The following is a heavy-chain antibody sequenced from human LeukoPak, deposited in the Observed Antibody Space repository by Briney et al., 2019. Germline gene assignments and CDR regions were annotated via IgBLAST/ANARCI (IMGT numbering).Heavy chain of an antibody. J-gene: IGHJ5*02. CDR1: GYTFTSYY. Sequence: ASVKVSCKASGYTFTSYYMHWVRQAPGQGLEWMGIINPSGGSTSYAQKFQGRVTTTRDMATSTDYMEVSSLRSEDTAVYYCARDNSLGDSAWWFDPWGQGTLVTVSS. D-gene: IGHD5-12*01. V-gene: IGHV1-46*01. CDR3: ARDNSLGDSAWWFDP. CDR2: INPSGGST.